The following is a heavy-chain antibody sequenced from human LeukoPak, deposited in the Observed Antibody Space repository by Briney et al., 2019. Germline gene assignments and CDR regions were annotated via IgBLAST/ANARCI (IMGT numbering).Heavy chain of an antibody. CDR1: GGSISSYY. J-gene: IGHJ6*03. CDR2: IYTSGST. Sequence: SETLSLTCTVAGGSISSYYWSWIRQPAGKGLEWIGRIYTSGSTNYNPSLKSRVTMSVDTSKNQFSLKLSSVTAADTAVYYCARATAADNPYYYYYMDVWGKGTTVTVSS. D-gene: IGHD6-13*01. CDR3: ARATAADNPYYYYYMDV. V-gene: IGHV4-4*07.